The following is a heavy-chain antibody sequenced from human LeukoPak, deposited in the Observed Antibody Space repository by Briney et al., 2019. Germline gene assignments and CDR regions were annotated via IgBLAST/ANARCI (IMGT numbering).Heavy chain of an antibody. CDR3: ARDPLNQVLPRGAFDI. J-gene: IGHJ3*02. D-gene: IGHD3-10*01. Sequence: GGSLRLSCAASGFTFSSYWMHWVRHAPGKGLVWVSRINSDGSSTIYADSVKGRFTICRDNAKNTLYMQMNSQRAEETAVYYCARDPLNQVLPRGAFDIWGQGTMVTVSS. V-gene: IGHV3-74*01. CDR1: GFTFSSYW. CDR2: INSDGSST.